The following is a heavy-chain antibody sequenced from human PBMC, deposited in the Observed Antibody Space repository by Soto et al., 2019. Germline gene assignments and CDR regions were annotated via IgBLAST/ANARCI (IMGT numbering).Heavy chain of an antibody. CDR2: INPNSGGT. V-gene: IGHV1-2*04. J-gene: IGHJ4*02. D-gene: IGHD6-19*01. CDR1: GYTFTGYY. CDR3: VSLRQDGSGWYYFDY. Sequence: ASVKVSCKASGYTFTGYYMHWVRQAPGQGLEWMGWINPNSGGTNYAQKFQGWVTMTRDTSISTAYMELSRLRSDDTAVYYCVSLRQDGSGWYYFDYWGQGTLVTVSS.